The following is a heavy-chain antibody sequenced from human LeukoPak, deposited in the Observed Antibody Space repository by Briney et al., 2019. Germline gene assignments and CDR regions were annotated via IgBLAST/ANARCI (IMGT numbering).Heavy chain of an antibody. Sequence: PSETLSLTCIVSGGSISSSYYYWGWIRQPPGKGLEWIGSIYYSGSTYYNPSLKSRVTISVDTSKNQFSLKLSSVTAADTAVYYCARGGPITMVRGVIINGVGRNYFDYWGQGTLVTVSS. J-gene: IGHJ4*02. CDR2: IYYSGST. V-gene: IGHV4-39*07. D-gene: IGHD3-10*01. CDR1: GGSISSSYYY. CDR3: ARGGPITMVRGVIINGVGRNYFDY.